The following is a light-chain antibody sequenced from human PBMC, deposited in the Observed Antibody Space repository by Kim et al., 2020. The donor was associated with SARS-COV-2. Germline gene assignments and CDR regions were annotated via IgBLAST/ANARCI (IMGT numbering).Light chain of an antibody. CDR3: HQRGSWTPALT. CDR1: HNVGIG. J-gene: IGKJ4*01. V-gene: IGKV3-11*01. CDR2: DAA. Sequence: PGQSDTLACRASHNVGIGLAWYQQPPGQAPRLLINDAAIRAAGIPDRLSGSGSGTDFTLTIGSLAPEDFAIYYCHQRGSWTPALTFGGGTKVDIK.